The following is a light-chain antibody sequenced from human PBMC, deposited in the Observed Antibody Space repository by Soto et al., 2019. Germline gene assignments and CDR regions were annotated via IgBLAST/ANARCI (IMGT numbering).Light chain of an antibody. CDR3: QQRSNWIFT. Sequence: EIVLTQSPATLSLSPGERATLSCRASQSVGSFLGWYQHKPGQAPRLLIYDASNRATGIPARFSGSGSGTDFTLTISSLEPEDFAVYYCQQRSNWIFTFGPGTKADIK. CDR1: QSVGSF. J-gene: IGKJ3*01. V-gene: IGKV3-11*01. CDR2: DAS.